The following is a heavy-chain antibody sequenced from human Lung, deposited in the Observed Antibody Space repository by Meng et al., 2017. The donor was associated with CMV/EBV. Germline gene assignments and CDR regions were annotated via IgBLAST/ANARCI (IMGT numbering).Heavy chain of an antibody. D-gene: IGHD3-22*01. Sequence: GESLKISCTASGFTFGDYAMSWVRQAPGKGLEWVGFIRSKAYGGTTEYAASVKGRCTISRDDSKSIAYLQMNSLKTEDTAVYYCTRVGTYYYDSSGYYLREEGYFDYWXQGTXVNVDS. V-gene: IGHV3-49*04. J-gene: IGHJ4*02. CDR3: TRVGTYYYDSSGYYLREEGYFDY. CDR2: IRSKAYGGTT. CDR1: GFTFGDYA.